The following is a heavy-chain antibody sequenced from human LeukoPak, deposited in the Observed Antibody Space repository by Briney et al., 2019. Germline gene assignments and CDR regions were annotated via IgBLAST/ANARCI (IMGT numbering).Heavy chain of an antibody. CDR1: GYTFTSNG. D-gene: IGHD2-15*01. Sequence: ASVKVSCKASGYTFTSNGISWVRQAPGQGLEWMGWISTYNGATNYVQKLQGRVTLTTDTSTSTAYMDLRSLRSDDTAVYHCARVALGSWYFDLWGRGTLVTVSS. CDR2: ISTYNGAT. CDR3: ARVALGSWYFDL. J-gene: IGHJ2*01. V-gene: IGHV1-18*01.